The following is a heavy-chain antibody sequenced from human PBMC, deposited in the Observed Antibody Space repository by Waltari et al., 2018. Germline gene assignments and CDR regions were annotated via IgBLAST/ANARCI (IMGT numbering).Heavy chain of an antibody. V-gene: IGHV1-69*12. J-gene: IGHJ5*02. CDR3: ARRQLGGPFDP. CDR2: IIPIFGTAP. CDR1: GGTFGSYA. D-gene: IGHD3-16*01. Sequence: QVQLVQSGAEVKKPGSSVKVSCRASGGTFGSYAHTWVRQAPGDGLGWMGGIIPIFGTAPNYAQKFQGRLTVTADESTATVYMDLSSLRSDDTAVYYCARRQLGGPFDPWGQGTLVSVSS.